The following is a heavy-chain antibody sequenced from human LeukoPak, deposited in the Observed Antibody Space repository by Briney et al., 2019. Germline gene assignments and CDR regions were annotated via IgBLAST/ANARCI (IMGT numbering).Heavy chain of an antibody. Sequence: PGGSLRLSCAASGFTFSDYYVSWIRQAPGKGLEWVSYIGRCSTYTNYADSVKGRFTISRDNAKNSLYLQMKSLRAEDTAVYYCARDVSTSFNWFDPWGQGTLVTVSS. V-gene: IGHV3-11*05. D-gene: IGHD2-2*01. J-gene: IGHJ5*02. CDR1: GFTFSDYY. CDR2: IGRCSTYT. CDR3: ARDVSTSFNWFDP.